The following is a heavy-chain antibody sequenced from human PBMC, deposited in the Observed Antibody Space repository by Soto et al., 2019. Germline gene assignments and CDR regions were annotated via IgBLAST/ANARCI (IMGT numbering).Heavy chain of an antibody. D-gene: IGHD3-3*01. CDR3: ARDGDNSAYDFDFDY. Sequence: SQTLSLTCAISGDSVSSNSAAWNWIRQSPSRGLEWLGRTYYRSKWYNDYAVSVKSRITINLDTSKNQFSLHLNSVTPEDTAVYYCARDGDNSAYDFDFDYWGQGTLVTFSS. CDR2: TYYRSKWYN. V-gene: IGHV6-1*01. J-gene: IGHJ4*02. CDR1: GDSVSSNSAA.